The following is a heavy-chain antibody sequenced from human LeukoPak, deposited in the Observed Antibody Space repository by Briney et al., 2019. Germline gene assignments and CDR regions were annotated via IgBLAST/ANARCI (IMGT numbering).Heavy chain of an antibody. V-gene: IGHV1-69*05. CDR2: IIPIFGTA. CDR3: ARENYGDYAVDY. Sequence: ASVKVSCKASGGTFSSYAISWVRQAPGQGLEWMGRIIPIFGTANYAQKFQGRVTITTDESTSTAYMELSSLRSEDTAVYYCARENYGDYAVDYWGQGTLVTVS. D-gene: IGHD4-17*01. J-gene: IGHJ4*02. CDR1: GGTFSSYA.